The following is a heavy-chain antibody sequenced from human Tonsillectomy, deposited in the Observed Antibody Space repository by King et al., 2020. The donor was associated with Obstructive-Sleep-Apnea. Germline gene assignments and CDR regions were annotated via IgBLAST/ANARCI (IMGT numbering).Heavy chain of an antibody. D-gene: IGHD6-13*01. CDR3: GTELAAEGAPAFDI. V-gene: IGHV4-39*06. Sequence: RLQLQESGPGLVKPSETLSLTCTVSGGSISSRSYYWGWIRQPPGKGLEWIGSIYYSGTTYYNPSLKSRITISIDTSKNRFSLSLNSVTAADAAVYYCGTELAAEGAPAFDIWGQGTMVTFSS. CDR2: IYYSGTT. CDR1: GGSISSRSYY. J-gene: IGHJ3*02.